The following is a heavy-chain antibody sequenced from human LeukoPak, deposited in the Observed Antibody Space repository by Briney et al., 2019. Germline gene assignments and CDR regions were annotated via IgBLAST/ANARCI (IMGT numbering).Heavy chain of an antibody. V-gene: IGHV3-7*01. J-gene: IGHJ2*01. CDR1: GFTFSSYW. CDR2: IKQDGSEK. D-gene: IGHD3-22*01. Sequence: GGSLRLSCAASGFTFSSYWMSWVRQAPGKGLEWVANIKQDGSEKYYVDSVKGRFTIFRDNAKNSLYLQMNSLRAEDTAVYYCARDLRDYYDSSGYFGWYFDLWGRGTLVTVS. CDR3: ARDLRDYYDSSGYFGWYFDL.